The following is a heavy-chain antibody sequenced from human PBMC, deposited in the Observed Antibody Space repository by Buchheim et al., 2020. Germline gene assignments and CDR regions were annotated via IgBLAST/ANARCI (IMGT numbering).Heavy chain of an antibody. CDR2: INHSGST. D-gene: IGHD5-12*01. V-gene: IGHV4-34*01. J-gene: IGHJ6*02. Sequence: QVQLQQWGAGLLKPSETLSLTCAVYGGSFSGYYWSWIRQPPGKGLEWIGEINHSGSTNYNPSLKSRVTISVDKSKNQFYLKLSSVTAADTAVYYCARRWLRVSGYGMDVWGQGTT. CDR3: ARRWLRVSGYGMDV. CDR1: GGSFSGYY.